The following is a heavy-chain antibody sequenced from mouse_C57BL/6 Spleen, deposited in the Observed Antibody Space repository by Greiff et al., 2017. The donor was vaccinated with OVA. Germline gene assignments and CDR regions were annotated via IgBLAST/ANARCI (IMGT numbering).Heavy chain of an antibody. Sequence: DVHLVESGGGLVKPGGSLKLSCAASGFTFSDYGMHWVRQAPEKGLEWVAYISSGSSTIYYADTVKGRFTISRDNAKNTLFLQMTSLRSEDTAMYYCARSTMVKGNYFDYWGQGTTLTVSS. D-gene: IGHD2-2*01. CDR2: ISSGSSTI. V-gene: IGHV5-17*01. CDR1: GFTFSDYG. J-gene: IGHJ2*01. CDR3: ARSTMVKGNYFDY.